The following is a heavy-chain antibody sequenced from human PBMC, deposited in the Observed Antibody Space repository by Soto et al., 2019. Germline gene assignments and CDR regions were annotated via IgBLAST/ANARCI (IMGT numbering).Heavy chain of an antibody. J-gene: IGHJ4*02. V-gene: IGHV4-38-2*02. CDR3: ARDRHYYDSSGYYY. Sequence: SETLSLTCTVSGYSISSGYYWGWIRQPPGKGLEWIGSIYHSGSTYYNPSLKSRVTISVDTSKNQFSLKRSSVTAADTAVYYCARDRHYYDSSGYYYWGQGTLVTVSS. CDR2: IYHSGST. D-gene: IGHD3-22*01. CDR1: GYSISSGYY.